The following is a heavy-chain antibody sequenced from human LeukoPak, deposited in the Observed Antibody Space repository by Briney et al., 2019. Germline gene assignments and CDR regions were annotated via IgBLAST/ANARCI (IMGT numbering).Heavy chain of an antibody. CDR1: GGTFSSYA. V-gene: IGHV1-69*05. Sequence: GASVKVSCKASGGTFSSYAISWVRQAPGQGLEWMGGIIPIFGTANYAQKFQGRVTITTDESTSTAYMELSSLRSEDTAVYYCARDVFGYSSSSRADAFDIWGQGTMVTVSS. J-gene: IGHJ3*02. CDR3: ARDVFGYSSSSRADAFDI. CDR2: IIPIFGTA. D-gene: IGHD6-6*01.